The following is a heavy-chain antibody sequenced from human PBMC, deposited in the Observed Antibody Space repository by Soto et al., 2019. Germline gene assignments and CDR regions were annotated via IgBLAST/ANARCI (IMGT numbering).Heavy chain of an antibody. Sequence: QITLKESGPTLVKPTQTLTLTCTFSGFSLSTSGVGVGWIRQPPGKALEWLALIYWNDDKRYSPSLKSRLTITKDPSKNQVVLTMTNMDAVDTATYYCAHRLSSSSWYSLYYFDYWGQGTLVTVSS. CDR1: GFSLSTSGVG. CDR2: IYWNDDK. J-gene: IGHJ4*02. D-gene: IGHD6-13*01. CDR3: AHRLSSSSWYSLYYFDY. V-gene: IGHV2-5*01.